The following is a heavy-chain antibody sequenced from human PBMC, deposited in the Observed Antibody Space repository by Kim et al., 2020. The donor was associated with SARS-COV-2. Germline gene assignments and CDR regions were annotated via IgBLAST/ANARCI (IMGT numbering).Heavy chain of an antibody. J-gene: IGHJ5*02. CDR2: INHSGST. CDR3: ARGRSDYIWGSYRFGP. Sequence: SETLSLTCAVYGGSFSGYYWSWIRQPPGKGLEWIGEINHSGSTNYNPSLKSRVTISVDTSKNQFSLKLSSVTAADTAVYYCARGRSDYIWGSYRFGPWG. D-gene: IGHD3-16*02. V-gene: IGHV4-34*01. CDR1: GGSFSGYY.